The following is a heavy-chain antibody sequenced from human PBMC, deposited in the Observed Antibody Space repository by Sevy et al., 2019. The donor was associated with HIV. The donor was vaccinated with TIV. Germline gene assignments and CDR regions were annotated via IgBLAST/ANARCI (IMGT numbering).Heavy chain of an antibody. D-gene: IGHD3-10*01. Sequence: GGSLRLSCAASGFTFSSYDMHWVRRATVKGLEWVSVLGTAGDTYYPGSVKGRFTISRENAKNSLYLQMNSLRAGDTAVYYCARDNTNGGFDIWGQGTMVTVSS. CDR2: LGTAGDT. CDR3: ARDNTNGGFDI. CDR1: GFTFSSYD. V-gene: IGHV3-13*01. J-gene: IGHJ3*02.